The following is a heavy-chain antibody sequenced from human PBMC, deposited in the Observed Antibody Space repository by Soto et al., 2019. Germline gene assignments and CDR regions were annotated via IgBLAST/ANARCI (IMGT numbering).Heavy chain of an antibody. D-gene: IGHD3-9*01. CDR1: GGSISSYY. V-gene: IGHV4-59*08. CDR2: IYYSGIT. Sequence: PSETLSLTCTVSGGSISSYYWSWIRQPPGKGLEWIGYIYYSGITNYNPSLKSRVTISVDTSKNQFSLKLSSVTAADTAVYYCGRTQYLDWLTFDYWGQGTLVTVSS. CDR3: GRTQYLDWLTFDY. J-gene: IGHJ4*02.